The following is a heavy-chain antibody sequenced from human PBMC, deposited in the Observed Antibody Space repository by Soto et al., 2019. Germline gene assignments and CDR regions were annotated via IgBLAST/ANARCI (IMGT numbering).Heavy chain of an antibody. J-gene: IGHJ6*02. CDR2: IYYSGST. CDR3: ARRALIAVAGNYYYYGMDV. V-gene: IGHV4-59*01. CDR1: GGSISSYY. Sequence: SETLSLTCTVSGGSISSYYWSWIRQPPGKGLEWIGYIYYSGSTNYNPSLKSRVTISVDTSKNQFSLKLSSVTAADTAVYYCARRALIAVAGNYYYYGMDVWGQGTTVTVSS. D-gene: IGHD6-19*01.